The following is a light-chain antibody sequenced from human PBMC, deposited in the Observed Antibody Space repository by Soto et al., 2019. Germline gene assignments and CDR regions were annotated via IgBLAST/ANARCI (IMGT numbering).Light chain of an antibody. Sequence: EIVMTQSPATLSVSPGERATLSCRASQSVSSNLAWYQQKPGQAXRLLIYGASTRATGIPARFSGSGSGTEFTLTISSLQSEDFAVYYCHQYDNWPPWTFGQGTKVDIK. CDR1: QSVSSN. V-gene: IGKV3D-15*01. CDR2: GAS. CDR3: HQYDNWPPWT. J-gene: IGKJ1*01.